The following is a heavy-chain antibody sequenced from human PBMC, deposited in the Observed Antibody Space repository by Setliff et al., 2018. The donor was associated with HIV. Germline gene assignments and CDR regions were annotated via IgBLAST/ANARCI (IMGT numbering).Heavy chain of an antibody. CDR2: ISASKGNT. D-gene: IGHD3-3*01. V-gene: IGHV1-18*01. Sequence: WASVKVSCKASGYNFTSNGISWVRQAPGQGLEWMGRISASKGNTKYTQDFQGRVTMTTDTSTSTVYMELRSLRSDDTAVYYCARDQGFWSGSTYNYYMDVWGKGTTVTVSS. CDR1: GYNFTSNG. CDR3: ARDQGFWSGSTYNYYMDV. J-gene: IGHJ6*03.